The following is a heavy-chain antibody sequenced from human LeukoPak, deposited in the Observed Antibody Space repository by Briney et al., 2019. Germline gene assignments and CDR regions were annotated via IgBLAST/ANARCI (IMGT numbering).Heavy chain of an antibody. CDR3: ANHYSGGWSHFDY. Sequence: GGSLRLSCAASGFTFSSYAMNWVRQAPGKGLEWVSAISGSGGSTYYAKSAKGRFTISRDNSRNTLYLQMNSLRAEDTAEYYCANHYSGGWSHFDYWGQGILVTVSS. CDR2: ISGSGGST. V-gene: IGHV3-23*01. D-gene: IGHD6-19*01. CDR1: GFTFSSYA. J-gene: IGHJ4*02.